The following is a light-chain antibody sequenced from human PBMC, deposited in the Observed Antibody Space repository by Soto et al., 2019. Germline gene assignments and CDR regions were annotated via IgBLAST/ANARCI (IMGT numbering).Light chain of an antibody. CDR2: EVS. Sequence: QSVLTQPASVSGSPGQSITISCTGTSSDVGAYNSVSWYQQHPGKAPKLMIYEVSNRPSGVSNRFSGSKSGNTASLTISGVQAEDEADYYCSSYTSSSTRVFGSGTKVTVL. CDR3: SSYTSSSTRV. CDR1: SSDVGAYNS. J-gene: IGLJ1*01. V-gene: IGLV2-14*01.